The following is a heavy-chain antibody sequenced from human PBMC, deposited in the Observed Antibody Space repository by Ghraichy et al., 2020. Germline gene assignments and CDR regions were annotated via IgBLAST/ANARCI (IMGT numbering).Heavy chain of an antibody. J-gene: IGHJ4*02. D-gene: IGHD1-14*01. Sequence: SETLSLTCTVSGGSISSSSYYWGWIRQPPGKGLEWIGSIYYSGSTYYNPSLKSRVTISVDTSKNQFSLKLSSVTAADTAVYYCASVGADPAPGPWGQGTLVTVSS. CDR3: ASVGADPAPGP. V-gene: IGHV4-39*01. CDR2: IYYSGST. CDR1: GGSISSSSYY.